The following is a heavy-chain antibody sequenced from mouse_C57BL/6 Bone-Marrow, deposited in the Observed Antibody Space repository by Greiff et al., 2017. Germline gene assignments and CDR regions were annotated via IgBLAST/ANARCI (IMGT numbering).Heavy chain of an antibody. V-gene: IGHV1-76*01. CDR2: VYPGSGNT. D-gene: IGHD1-1*01. CDR3: ARGEYGSSYWYFDV. CDR1: GYTFTDYY. J-gene: IGHJ1*03. Sequence: VKLMESGAELVRPGASVKLSCKASGYTFTDYYINWVKPRPGQGLEWIARVYPGSGNTYYNEKFKGKATLTAEKSSSPAYMQLSGLTSEDSAVYFCARGEYGSSYWYFDVWGTETTVSVSS.